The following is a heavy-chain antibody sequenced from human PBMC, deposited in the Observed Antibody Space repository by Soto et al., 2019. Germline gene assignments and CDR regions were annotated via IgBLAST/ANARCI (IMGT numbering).Heavy chain of an antibody. D-gene: IGHD2-15*01. CDR2: VSGYNGNT. J-gene: IGHJ6*02. CDR3: ARLHCSGGSCYSRDFYYYYGMDV. Sequence: QVQLVQSGPEVKMPGASVKVSCKASGYTFSNYGLSWVRQAPGQGLEWIGWVSGYNGNTNYAQQFKGRVTMTADTSTSTAYMEVRSLRSDDTAVYYCARLHCSGGSCYSRDFYYYYGMDVWGQGTTVTVSS. V-gene: IGHV1-18*04. CDR1: GYTFSNYG.